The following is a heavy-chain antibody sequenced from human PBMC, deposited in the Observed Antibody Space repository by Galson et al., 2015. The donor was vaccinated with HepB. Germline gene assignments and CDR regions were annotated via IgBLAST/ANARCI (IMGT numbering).Heavy chain of an antibody. J-gene: IGHJ2*01. CDR3: ARDFGVVINWYFDL. V-gene: IGHV3-7*03. CDR2: IEQDGSEK. CDR1: GFTFSSYW. Sequence: SLRLSCAASGFTFSSYWMSWVRQAPGKGLEWVANIEQDGSEKYYVDSVKGRFTISRDNAKNSLYLQMNSLRAEDTAVYYCARDFGVVINWYFDLWGRGTLVTVSS. D-gene: IGHD3-3*01.